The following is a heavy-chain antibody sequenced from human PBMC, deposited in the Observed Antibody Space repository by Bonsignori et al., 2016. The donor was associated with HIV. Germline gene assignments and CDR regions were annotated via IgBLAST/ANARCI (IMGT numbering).Heavy chain of an antibody. J-gene: IGHJ4*02. CDR3: VGYGLIY. CDR2: IDPENNGA. Sequence: VQLVQSGAEVKKPGATVKISCKVSGYTFTDYHIHWVRQARGRGLEWMGLIDPENNGAVYAEGFREKVTISADRSIDTVYIEVNRLTSDDTATFYCVGYGLIYWGQGTLVTVSS. CDR1: GYTFTDYH. D-gene: IGHD2-15*01. V-gene: IGHV1-69-2*01.